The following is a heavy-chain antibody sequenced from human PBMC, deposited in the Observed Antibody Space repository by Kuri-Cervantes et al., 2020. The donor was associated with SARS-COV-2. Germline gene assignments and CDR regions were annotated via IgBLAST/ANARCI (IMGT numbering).Heavy chain of an antibody. CDR3: AKDGLAAAGLHYYYYYGMDV. CDR1: GFTFSSYA. V-gene: IGHV3-23*01. J-gene: IGHJ6*02. D-gene: IGHD6-13*01. CDR2: ISGSGGST. Sequence: GESLKLSCAASGFTFSSYAMSWVRQAPGKGLEWVSAISGSGGSTYYADSVKGRFTISRDNSKNTLYLQMNSLRAEDTAVYYCAKDGLAAAGLHYYYYYGMDVWGQGTTVTVSS.